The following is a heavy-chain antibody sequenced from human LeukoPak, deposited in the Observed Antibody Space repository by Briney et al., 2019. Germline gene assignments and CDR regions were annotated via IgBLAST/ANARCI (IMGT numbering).Heavy chain of an antibody. CDR3: AKDRTNTAMVYYYFDY. V-gene: IGHV3-23*01. CDR2: ISGSGGST. CDR1: GFTFSTYA. Sequence: GGSLRLSCAASGFTFSTYAMSWVRQAPGKGLEWVSAISGSGGSTYYADSVKGRFTISRDNSKNTLYLQTNSLRAEDTAVYYCAKDRTNTAMVYYYFDYWGQGTLVTVSS. J-gene: IGHJ4*02. D-gene: IGHD5-18*01.